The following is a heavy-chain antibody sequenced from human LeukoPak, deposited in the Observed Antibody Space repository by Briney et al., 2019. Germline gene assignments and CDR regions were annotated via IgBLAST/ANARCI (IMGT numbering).Heavy chain of an antibody. D-gene: IGHD2-15*01. Sequence: GGSLRLSCAASGFTFSSYSMNWVRQAPGKGLEWVSYISSSGSTIYYADSVKGRFTISRDDAKNSLYLQMNSLRAEDTAVYYCARVLRYCSGGNCYSGGLGYMDVWGKGTTVTISS. CDR1: GFTFSSYS. CDR3: ARVLRYCSGGNCYSGGLGYMDV. V-gene: IGHV3-48*04. CDR2: ISSSGSTI. J-gene: IGHJ6*03.